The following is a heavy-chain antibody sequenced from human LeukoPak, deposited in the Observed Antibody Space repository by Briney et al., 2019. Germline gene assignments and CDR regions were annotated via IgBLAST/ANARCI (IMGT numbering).Heavy chain of an antibody. J-gene: IGHJ4*02. CDR1: GFTVSSNY. V-gene: IGHV3-53*01. CDR2: IYSAGST. D-gene: IGHD1-1*01. CDR3: ARAIRYIFDS. Sequence: PGGSLRLSCAASGFTVSSNYMSWVRQAPGKGLEWVSVIYSAGSTYYADSVKGRFTISRDNSKNTLYLQMNSLRAEDTAVYYCARAIRYIFDSRGQGTLVTVSS.